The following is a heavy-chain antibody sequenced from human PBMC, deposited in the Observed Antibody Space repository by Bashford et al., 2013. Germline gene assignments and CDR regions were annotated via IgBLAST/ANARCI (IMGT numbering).Heavy chain of an antibody. V-gene: IGHV4-39*01. D-gene: IGHD3-3*01. CDR1: GGSISSSSYY. Sequence: SETLSLTCTVSGGSISSSSYYWGWIRQPPGKGLEWIGSIYYSGSTYYNPSLKSRVTISVDTSKNQFSLKLSSVTAADTAVYYCAVVLRFRKAKYYYGMDVWGQGTTVTVSS. CDR2: IYYSGST. CDR3: AVVLRFRKAKYYYGMDV. J-gene: IGHJ6*02.